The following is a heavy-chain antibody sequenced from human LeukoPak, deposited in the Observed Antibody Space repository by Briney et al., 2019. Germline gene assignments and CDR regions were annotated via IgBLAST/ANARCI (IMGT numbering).Heavy chain of an antibody. CDR3: AKGRVGVKYYFDY. CDR1: GFTFSSYA. J-gene: IGHJ4*02. D-gene: IGHD1-26*01. CDR2: ISGSGGST. V-gene: IGHV3-23*01. Sequence: SGGSLRLSCAASGFTFSSYAMSWVRQAPGKGLEWVSAISGSGGSTYYADSVKGRFTISRDNSKNTLYLQMNSLRAEDTAVYYCAKGRVGVKYYFDYWGQGTLVTVSS.